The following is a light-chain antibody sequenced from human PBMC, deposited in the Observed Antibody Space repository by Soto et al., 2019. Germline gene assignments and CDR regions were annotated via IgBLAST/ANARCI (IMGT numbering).Light chain of an antibody. Sequence: EIVLTQSPGTLSLSSGERATLSCRASQSVSSSYLAWYQQKPGQAPRLLIYGASSRATGIPDGFSGSGSGTDFTLTISRLEPEDFAVYYCQQYGSSSWTFGQGTKVEIK. CDR3: QQYGSSSWT. V-gene: IGKV3-20*01. CDR2: GAS. J-gene: IGKJ1*01. CDR1: QSVSSSY.